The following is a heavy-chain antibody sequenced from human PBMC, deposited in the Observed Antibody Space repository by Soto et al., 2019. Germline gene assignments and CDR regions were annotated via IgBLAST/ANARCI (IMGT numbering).Heavy chain of an antibody. J-gene: IGHJ4*02. CDR3: VGFRVFY. Sequence: EVQLVESGGGLVQPGGSLRLSCAASGFTVSSNYMSWVRQAPGKGLEWVSGIYSGGSTYYADSVKCRFTISRDNSKNTLYLQMNSLRAEYTAVYYCVGFRVFYWGQGTLVTVSS. CDR2: IYSGGST. CDR1: GFTVSSNY. V-gene: IGHV3-66*01.